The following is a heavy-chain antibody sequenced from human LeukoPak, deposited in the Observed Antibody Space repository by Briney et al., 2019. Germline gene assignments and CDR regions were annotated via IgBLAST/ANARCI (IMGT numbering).Heavy chain of an antibody. CDR3: CIVATDYNFDY. Sequence: SETLSLTCTVSGYSISSGYYWGWIRQPPGKGLEWIGSIYHSGRTFYNPSLKSRVTISVDTSKNQFSLKLTSVTAADTAVYYCCIVATDYNFDYWGQGTLVTVSS. D-gene: IGHD5-12*01. CDR1: GYSISSGYY. V-gene: IGHV4-38-2*02. J-gene: IGHJ4*02. CDR2: IYHSGRT.